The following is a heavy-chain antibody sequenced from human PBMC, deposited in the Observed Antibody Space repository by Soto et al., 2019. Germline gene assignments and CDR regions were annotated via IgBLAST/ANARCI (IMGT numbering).Heavy chain of an antibody. Sequence: EVQLVESGGGLVKPGGSLRLSCTASEFTFSSYSMNWVRQAPGKGLEWLSSISPSSTYIYYGDSVRGRFTISRDDAQNSLYLQMNTLRAEDTAVYYCARAGGAYSSSSTFNYHGLDVWGQGTTVTVSS. J-gene: IGHJ6*02. CDR3: ARAGGAYSSSSTFNYHGLDV. D-gene: IGHD6-6*01. V-gene: IGHV3-21*01. CDR1: EFTFSSYS. CDR2: ISPSSTYI.